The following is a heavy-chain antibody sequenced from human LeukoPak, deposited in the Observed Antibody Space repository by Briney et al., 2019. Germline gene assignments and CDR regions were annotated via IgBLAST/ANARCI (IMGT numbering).Heavy chain of an antibody. D-gene: IGHD6-19*01. J-gene: IGHJ4*02. CDR1: GFTFSSYA. CDR2: ISYDGSNK. V-gene: IGHV3-30*04. Sequence: PGGPLRLSCAASGFTFSSYAMHWVRQAPGKGLEWVAVISYDGSNKYYADSVKGRFTISRDNSKNTLYLQMNSLRAEDTAVYYCARVAIAVALVDYWGQGTLVTVSS. CDR3: ARVAIAVALVDY.